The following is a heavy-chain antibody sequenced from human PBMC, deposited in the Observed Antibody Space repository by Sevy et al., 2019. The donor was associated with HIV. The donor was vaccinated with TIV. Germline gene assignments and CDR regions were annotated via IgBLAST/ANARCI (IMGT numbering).Heavy chain of an antibody. V-gene: IGHV3-7*03. J-gene: IGHJ6*03. Sequence: GGSLRLSCAASGFTFSSYWMSWDRQAPGKGLEWVANIKQDGSEKYYVNSVKGRFTISRDNAKNSLYLQMNSLRAEDTAVYYCARESGAWFGESYYYYMDVWGKGTTVTVSS. CDR2: IKQDGSEK. D-gene: IGHD3-10*01. CDR3: ARESGAWFGESYYYYMDV. CDR1: GFTFSSYW.